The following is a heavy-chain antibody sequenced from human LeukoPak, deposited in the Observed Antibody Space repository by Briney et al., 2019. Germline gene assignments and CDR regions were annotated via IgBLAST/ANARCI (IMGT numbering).Heavy chain of an antibody. Sequence: SETLSLTCTVSGGSISSSGYYWGWTRQPPGKGLEWIGSIYYSGSNYYNPPLKSRVTISVDTSKNHFSLKLSSVTAADTAVYYCARHKLQGVGWCDPWGQGTLVTVSS. CDR1: GGSISSSGYY. CDR2: IYYSGSN. D-gene: IGHD3-10*01. V-gene: IGHV4-39*01. CDR3: ARHKLQGVGWCDP. J-gene: IGHJ5*02.